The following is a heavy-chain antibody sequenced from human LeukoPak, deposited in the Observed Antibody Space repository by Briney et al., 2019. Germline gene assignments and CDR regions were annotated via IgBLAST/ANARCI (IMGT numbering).Heavy chain of an antibody. CDR1: GYTFTSYG. D-gene: IGHD1-26*01. CDR2: ISAYNGNT. CDR3: ARVSELLWELDY. V-gene: IGHV1-18*01. J-gene: IGHJ4*02. Sequence: ASVKVSCKASGYTFTSYGISWVRQAPGQGLEWMGWISAYNGNTNYAQKLQGRVTMTTDTSTSTAYMEPRSLRSDDTAVYYCARVSELLWELDYWGQGTLVTVSS.